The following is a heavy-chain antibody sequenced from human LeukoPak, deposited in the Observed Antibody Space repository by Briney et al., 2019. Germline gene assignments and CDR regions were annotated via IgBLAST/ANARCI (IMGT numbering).Heavy chain of an antibody. V-gene: IGHV4-59*12. D-gene: IGHD3-9*01. CDR1: GGSISSYY. Sequence: SETLSLTCTVSGGSISSYYWSWIRQPPGKGLEWIGYIFYSGSTKYNPSLKSRVTISVDTSKNQFSLKLSSVTAADTAVYFCARSYDIANAFNIWGQGTMVTVSS. CDR2: IFYSGST. CDR3: ARSYDIANAFNI. J-gene: IGHJ3*02.